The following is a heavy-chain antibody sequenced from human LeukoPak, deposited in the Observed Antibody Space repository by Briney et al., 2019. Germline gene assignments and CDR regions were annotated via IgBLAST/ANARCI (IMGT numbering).Heavy chain of an antibody. D-gene: IGHD2-2*01. CDR2: ISSSSSYI. J-gene: IGHJ4*02. CDR3: TRDPGRCTSTSCYPDY. V-gene: IGHV3-21*01. Sequence: PGGSLRLSCAASGFDLSTYTMNWVRQAPGKGLEWVSSISSSSSYIYYADSVKGRFTISRDNAKNSMYLQMNSLRAEDTAVYYCTRDPGRCTSTSCYPDYRGQGTLVTVSS. CDR1: GFDLSTYT.